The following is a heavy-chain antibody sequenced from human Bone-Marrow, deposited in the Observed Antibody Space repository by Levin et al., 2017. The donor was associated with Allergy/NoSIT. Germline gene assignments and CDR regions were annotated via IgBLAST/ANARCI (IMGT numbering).Heavy chain of an antibody. Sequence: SETLSLTCTVSGGSISSGSDYWTWIRQHPGKGLEWIGYIYYIGSIYYNPSLKSRVTISVDTSNNQVSLKLSSVTAADTGVYYCARAPTCSGRSCHPLHSYYGMDVWGQGTTVTVSS. CDR1: GGSISSGSDY. D-gene: IGHD2-15*01. V-gene: IGHV4-31*03. CDR3: ARAPTCSGRSCHPLHSYYGMDV. J-gene: IGHJ6*02. CDR2: IYYIGSI.